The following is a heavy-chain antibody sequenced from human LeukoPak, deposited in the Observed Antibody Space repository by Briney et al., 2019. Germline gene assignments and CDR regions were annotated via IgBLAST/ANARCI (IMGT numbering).Heavy chain of an antibody. CDR2: IYSGGST. CDR1: GFTVSSNY. Sequence: PGGSLRLSCAASGFTVSSNYMSWVRQAPGKGLEWVSVIYSGGSTYYADSVKGRFTISRDNSKNTLYLQMNSLRAEDTAVYYCARGVRSGYDLEYYFDYWGQGTLVTVSS. J-gene: IGHJ4*02. CDR3: ARGVRSGYDLEYYFDY. V-gene: IGHV3-53*01. D-gene: IGHD5-12*01.